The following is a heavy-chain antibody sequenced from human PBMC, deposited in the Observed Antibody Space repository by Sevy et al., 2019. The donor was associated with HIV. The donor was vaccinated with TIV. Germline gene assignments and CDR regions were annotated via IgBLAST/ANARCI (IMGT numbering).Heavy chain of an antibody. Sequence: ASVKVSCKASGYTFPSYYMHWVRQAPGHGLEWMGIMTPSGGSTSYAQKFQGRVTMTRDTSTSTVYMELSILRSEDTAVYYCARSARSVVAGLQNWFDPWGQGTLVTVSS. V-gene: IGHV1-46*01. J-gene: IGHJ5*02. CDR3: ARSARSVVAGLQNWFDP. D-gene: IGHD2-15*01. CDR2: MTPSGGST. CDR1: GYTFPSYY.